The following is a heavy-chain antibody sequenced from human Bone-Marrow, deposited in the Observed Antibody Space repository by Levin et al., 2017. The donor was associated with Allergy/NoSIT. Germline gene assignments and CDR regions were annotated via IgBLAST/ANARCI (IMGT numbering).Heavy chain of an antibody. CDR1: GFTFSSYS. J-gene: IGHJ6*02. V-gene: IGHV3-23*01. Sequence: LGESLKISCAASGFTFSSYSMSWVRQAPGKGLEWVSTISYNGVSTYYTDSVKGRFTVSRDNSQSAMYLQMNSLRAEDTAEYYCAKEGGPWEQYLGGLDVWGQGTTVTVSS. CDR3: AKEGGPWEQYLGGLDV. CDR2: ISYNGVST. D-gene: IGHD1-26*01.